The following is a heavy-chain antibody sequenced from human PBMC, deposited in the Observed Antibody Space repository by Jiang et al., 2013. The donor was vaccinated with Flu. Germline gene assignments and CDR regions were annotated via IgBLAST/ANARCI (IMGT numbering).Heavy chain of an antibody. CDR3: ARGPFEWTDWYFET. CDR1: SGSISDSRYS. Sequence: GLVKPSQTLSLTCTVSSGSISDSRYSWGWIRQPAGKGLEWIGHLYTSGSKYNPSLKRRLTISEGVSKNQFALRLTSVTAADTAVYYCARGPFEWTDWYFETWGRGTQVIVSS. D-gene: IGHD3-3*01. J-gene: IGHJ2*01. CDR2: LYTSGS. V-gene: IGHV4-61*02.